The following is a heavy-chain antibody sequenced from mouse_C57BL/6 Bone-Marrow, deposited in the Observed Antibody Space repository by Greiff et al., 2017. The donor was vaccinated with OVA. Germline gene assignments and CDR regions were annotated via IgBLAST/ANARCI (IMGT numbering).Heavy chain of an antibody. V-gene: IGHV1-55*01. Sequence: QVHVKQPGAELVKPGASVKMSCKASGYTFTSYWITWVKQRPGQGLEWIGDIYPGSGSTNYNEKFKSKATLTVDTSSSTAYMQLSSLTSEDSAVYYCARDGYYRFAYWGQGTLVTVSA. CDR1: GYTFTSYW. CDR3: ARDGYYRFAY. D-gene: IGHD2-3*01. J-gene: IGHJ3*01. CDR2: IYPGSGST.